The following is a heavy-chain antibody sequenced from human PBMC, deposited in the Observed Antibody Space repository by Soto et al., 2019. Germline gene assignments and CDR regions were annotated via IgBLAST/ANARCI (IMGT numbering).Heavy chain of an antibody. CDR1: GYTFAAHW. J-gene: IGHJ6*02. Sequence: GESLKIPCNGSGYTFAAHWIACVRQLPGKGPEWMGIIYPGDSDTSYSPSFQGRVTISVDKSISTAYLQWNSLKASDTAVYYCARRGYSYGLDVWGQGNKVTVSS. V-gene: IGHV5-51*01. D-gene: IGHD5-18*01. CDR2: IYPGDSDT. CDR3: ARRGYSYGLDV.